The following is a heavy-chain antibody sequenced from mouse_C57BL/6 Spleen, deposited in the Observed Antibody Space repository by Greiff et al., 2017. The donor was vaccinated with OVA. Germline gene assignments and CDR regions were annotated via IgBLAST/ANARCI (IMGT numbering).Heavy chain of an antibody. J-gene: IGHJ1*03. D-gene: IGHD2-4*01. CDR3: AREGDDYDWYFDV. CDR2: IYPRSGNT. Sequence: QVQLKQSGAELARPGASVKLSCKASGYTFTSYGISWVKQRTGQGLEWIGEIYPRSGNTYYNEKFKGKATLTADKSSSTAYMELRSLTSEDSAVYFCAREGDDYDWYFDVWGTGTTVTVSS. V-gene: IGHV1-81*01. CDR1: GYTFTSYG.